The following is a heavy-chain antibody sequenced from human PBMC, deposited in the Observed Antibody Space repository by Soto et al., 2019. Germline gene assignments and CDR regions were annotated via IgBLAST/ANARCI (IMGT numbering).Heavy chain of an antibody. CDR2: MYYSRGTSGGT. Sequence: SETLSLTCTVSGGSVSGGSYYWGWVRQPPGKGLEWIGYMYYSRGTSGGTNYNTSLKSRVTISVDTSKNQFSLKMNSVTAADTAVYYCARDFEDGMDVWGQGTTVTVSS. V-gene: IGHV4-61*01. CDR3: ARDFEDGMDV. D-gene: IGHD3-9*01. CDR1: GGSVSGGSYY. J-gene: IGHJ6*02.